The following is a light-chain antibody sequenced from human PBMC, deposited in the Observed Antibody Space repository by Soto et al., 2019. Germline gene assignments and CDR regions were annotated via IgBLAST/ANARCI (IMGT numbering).Light chain of an antibody. CDR1: SSDVGGYNY. Sequence: QCVLTQPRSVSGSPGQSVTISWTGTSSDVGGYNYVSWYQQHPGKAPKLMIYDVSKRPSGVPDRFSGSKSGNTASLTISGLQAEDEADYYCCSYAGSYTYVFGTGTKLTVL. V-gene: IGLV2-11*01. CDR3: CSYAGSYTYV. J-gene: IGLJ1*01. CDR2: DVS.